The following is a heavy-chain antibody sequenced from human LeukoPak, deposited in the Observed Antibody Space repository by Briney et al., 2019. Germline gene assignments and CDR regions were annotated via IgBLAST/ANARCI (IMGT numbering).Heavy chain of an antibody. CDR2: IYTGGST. Sequence: SETLSLTCTVSGGSISSYYWSWIRQPAGKGLEWIGRIYTGGSTNYNPSLKSRVTLSIETPKNQFSLELTSVTAADTAVYYCARAPTAYCLSTNCQPYFDYWGQGILVTVSS. CDR1: GGSISSYY. CDR3: ARAPTAYCLSTNCQPYFDY. J-gene: IGHJ4*02. D-gene: IGHD2/OR15-2a*01. V-gene: IGHV4-4*07.